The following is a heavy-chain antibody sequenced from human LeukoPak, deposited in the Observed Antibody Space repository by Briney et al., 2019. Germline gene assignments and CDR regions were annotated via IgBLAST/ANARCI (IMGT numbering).Heavy chain of an antibody. CDR2: ISAYNGNT. CDR3: ARDSCSSTSCYSPYYYYMDV. V-gene: IGHV1-18*01. Sequence: GASVTVSCTASGYTFTSYGISWVRQAPGQGLEWTGWISAYNGNTNYAQKLQGRVTMTTDTSTSTAYMELRSLRSDDTAAYYCARDSCSSTSCYSPYYYYMDVWGKGTTVTVSS. J-gene: IGHJ6*03. CDR1: GYTFTSYG. D-gene: IGHD2-2*01.